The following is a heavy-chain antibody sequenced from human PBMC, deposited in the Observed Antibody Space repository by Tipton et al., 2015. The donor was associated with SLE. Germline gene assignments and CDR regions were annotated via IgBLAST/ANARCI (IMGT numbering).Heavy chain of an antibody. D-gene: IGHD2-2*01. J-gene: IGHJ4*02. V-gene: IGHV4-61*02. CDR3: VVCSPSSCAYFDY. Sequence: TLSLTCTVSGGSISSDSYFYYWIRQPAGKGLEWIGRIYTGGNTKYNPSLESRVTLSADASKAQFSLKLTSVTAADTAVYYCVVCSPSSCAYFDYWGQGRLVTVSS. CDR1: GGSISSDSYF. CDR2: IYTGGNT.